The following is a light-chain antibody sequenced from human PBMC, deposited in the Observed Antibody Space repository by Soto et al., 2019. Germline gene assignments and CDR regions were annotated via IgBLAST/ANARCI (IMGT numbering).Light chain of an antibody. CDR2: DGS. CDR1: QSVSSH. Sequence: EIVLTQSPATLSLSPGEGATLSCRASQSVSSHSAWYHQKPRQDPRLLIYDGSNRATGITARFSGSGSGTDFTLPISSLGHEDFAVYYCQQRSNWPPFTFGPGTKVDIK. J-gene: IGKJ3*01. V-gene: IGKV3-11*01. CDR3: QQRSNWPPFT.